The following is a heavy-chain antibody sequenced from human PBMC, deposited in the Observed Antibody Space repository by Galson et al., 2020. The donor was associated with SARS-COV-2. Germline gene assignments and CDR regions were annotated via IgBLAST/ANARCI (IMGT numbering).Heavy chain of an antibody. CDR1: GFPFSRYS. CDR3: ARVGGMATTPANYYYYGLDV. J-gene: IGHJ6*02. Sequence: GGSLRLSCAASGFPFSRYSMNWVRQAPGKGLEWVSSISAGSSYIYYADSVKGRFTISRDNAKNSLYLQMNSLRAEDTAVYYCARVGGMATTPANYYYYGLDVWGQGTTVTVSS. CDR2: ISAGSSYI. V-gene: IGHV3-21*01. D-gene: IGHD2-15*01.